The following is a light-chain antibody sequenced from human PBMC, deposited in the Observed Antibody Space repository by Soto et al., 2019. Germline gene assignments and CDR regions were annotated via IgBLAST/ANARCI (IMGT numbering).Light chain of an antibody. V-gene: IGKV1-39*01. CDR2: GAS. J-gene: IGKJ4*01. CDR1: QSISTF. CDR3: QQSYSTPGFT. Sequence: DIQMTQSPSSLSASVGDRVTITCRASQSISTFLNWYQQKPGKAPKHLIEGASSLQTGVPSRFSGSGSGTDFTLTISTLQPQEFATYYCQQSYSTPGFTFGGGTKV.